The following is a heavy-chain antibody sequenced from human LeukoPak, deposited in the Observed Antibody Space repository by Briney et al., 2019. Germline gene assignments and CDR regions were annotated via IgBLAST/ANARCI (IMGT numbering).Heavy chain of an antibody. J-gene: IGHJ4*02. CDR3: ARGDKTGPFHY. V-gene: IGHV3-33*01. CDR2: IWYDGSNK. CDR1: GFTFSTYG. D-gene: IGHD1-1*01. Sequence: GGSLRLSCAASGFTFSTYGMHWVRQAPGKGLEWVAIIWYDGSNKYYADSVKGRFIISRDNSKNTLYLQMNSLTAEDTAVYYCARGDKTGPFHYWGQGTLLTVSS.